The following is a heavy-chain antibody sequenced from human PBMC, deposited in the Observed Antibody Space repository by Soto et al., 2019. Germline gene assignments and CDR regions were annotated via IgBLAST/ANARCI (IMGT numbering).Heavy chain of an antibody. J-gene: IGHJ4*02. CDR1: GFTVTNSY. CDR2: VYTSGRT. Sequence: EVQLVESGGDSIQPGGSLRLSCAASGFTVTNSYMAWVRQAPGKGLEWVSVVYTSGRTYHADSVKGRFTVSRDISTNMFFLQMNKLSAEDMATYYCARAGFERLYFDQWGRGPLVTVSS. CDR3: ARAGFERLYFDQ. D-gene: IGHD1-1*01. V-gene: IGHV3-53*01.